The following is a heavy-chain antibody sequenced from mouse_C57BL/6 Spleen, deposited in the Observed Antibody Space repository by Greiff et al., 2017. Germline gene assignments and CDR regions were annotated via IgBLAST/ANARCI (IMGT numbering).Heavy chain of an antibody. CDR3: VRDDDYDDDRAD. CDR1: GFTFNTYA. Sequence: EVQGVESGGGLVQPKGSLKLSCAASGFTFNTYAMHWVRQAPGKGLEWVARIRSKSSNYATYYADSVKDRFTISRDDSQSMLYLQMNNLKAEDTAMYYCVRDDDYDDDRADWGQGTLVTVSA. V-gene: IGHV10-3*01. J-gene: IGHJ3*01. CDR2: IRSKSSNYAT. D-gene: IGHD2-4*01.